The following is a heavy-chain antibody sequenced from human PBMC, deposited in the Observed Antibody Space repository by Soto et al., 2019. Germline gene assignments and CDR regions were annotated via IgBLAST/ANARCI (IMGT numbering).Heavy chain of an antibody. D-gene: IGHD2-15*01. J-gene: IGHJ4*02. V-gene: IGHV3-74*03. CDR3: ARDGGGPADY. Sequence: EVQLVESGGGLVQPGGSLRLSCAVSGFTFSNYYMYWVRQTPGKGLVWVSFINDDGTTTKYADSVKGRFTMSRDNAKNTLYLQMTSLRADDTAVYFCARDGGGPADYWGQGTLVTVSS. CDR2: INDDGTTT. CDR1: GFTFSNYY.